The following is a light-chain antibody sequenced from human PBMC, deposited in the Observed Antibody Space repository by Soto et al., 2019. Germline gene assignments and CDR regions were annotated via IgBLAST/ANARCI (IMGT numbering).Light chain of an antibody. CDR3: QQRSNWPWT. Sequence: EIVLRQSPATLAFSPGERATLSCRASQSVSSYLAWYQQKPGQAPRLLIYDASNRATGIPARFRGSGSGTDFTLTISSLEPEDFAVYYCQQRSNWPWTFGQGTKV. CDR1: QSVSSY. CDR2: DAS. V-gene: IGKV3-11*01. J-gene: IGKJ1*01.